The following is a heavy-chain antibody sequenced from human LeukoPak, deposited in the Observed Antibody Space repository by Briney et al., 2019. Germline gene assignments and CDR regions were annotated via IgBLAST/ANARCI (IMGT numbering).Heavy chain of an antibody. J-gene: IGHJ5*02. D-gene: IGHD6-19*01. CDR1: GYTFTGYY. CDR2: INPNSGGT. Sequence: ASVKVSCKASGYTFTGYYMHWVRQAPGQGLEWMGWINPNSGGTNYAQKFQGRVTMTRDTSISTAYMELSRLRSDDTAVYYCARSYSSARNWFDPWGQGTPVTVSS. CDR3: ARSYSSARNWFDP. V-gene: IGHV1-2*02.